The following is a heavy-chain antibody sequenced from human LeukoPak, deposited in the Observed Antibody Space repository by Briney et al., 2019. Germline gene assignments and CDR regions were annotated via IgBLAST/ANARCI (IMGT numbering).Heavy chain of an antibody. V-gene: IGHV1-3*01. J-gene: IGHJ4*02. CDR2: INAGNGNT. D-gene: IGHD4-11*01. Sequence: ASVTVSCKASGYTFTSYAMHWVRQAPGQRLEWMGWINAGNGNTKYSQKFQGRVTITRDTSASTAYMELSSLRSEDTAVYYCARDPESTVTTLGYEIPSPWGQGTLVTVSS. CDR1: GYTFTSYA. CDR3: ARDPESTVTTLGYEIPSP.